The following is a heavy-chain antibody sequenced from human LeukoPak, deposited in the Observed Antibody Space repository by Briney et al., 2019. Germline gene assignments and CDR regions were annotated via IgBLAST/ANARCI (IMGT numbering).Heavy chain of an antibody. V-gene: IGHV4-61*02. J-gene: IGHJ5*02. Sequence: TASETLSLTCTVSGGSISSGSYYWSWIRQPAGKGLEWIGRIYTSGSTNYNPSLKSRVTISVDTSKNQFSLKLSSVTAADTAVYYCARDVGGERIAVAGMTNNWFDPWGQGTLVTVSS. CDR3: ARDVGGERIAVAGMTNNWFDP. CDR1: GGSISSGSYY. D-gene: IGHD6-19*01. CDR2: IYTSGST.